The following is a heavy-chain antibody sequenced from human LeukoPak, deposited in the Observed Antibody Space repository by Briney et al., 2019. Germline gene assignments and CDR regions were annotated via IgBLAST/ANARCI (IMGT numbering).Heavy chain of an antibody. CDR1: GFTFGDHA. Sequence: GGSLRLSCTTSGFTFGDHAMSWVRQAPGKGLEWVGFIRSKAYGGTTEHAASVEGRFTISRDDSKSIAYLQMNSLKTEDTAVYYCTRGPTQQWVYYGMDVWGQGTTVIVSS. D-gene: IGHD1-1*01. CDR2: IRSKAYGGTT. V-gene: IGHV3-49*04. J-gene: IGHJ6*02. CDR3: TRGPTQQWVYYGMDV.